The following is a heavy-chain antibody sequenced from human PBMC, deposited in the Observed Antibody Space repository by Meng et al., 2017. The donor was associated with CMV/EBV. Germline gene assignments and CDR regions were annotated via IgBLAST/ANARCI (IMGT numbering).Heavy chain of an antibody. Sequence: IRSRCYCRGWVRQAPGKGLEWIGSIYYSGSTYYNPSLKSRVTISVDTSKNQFSLKLSSVTAADTAVYYCARDTWWEPVTMKPRVDYWGQGTLVTVSS. V-gene: IGHV4-39*07. CDR1: IRSRCYC. D-gene: IGHD3-22*01. J-gene: IGHJ4*02. CDR2: IYYSGST. CDR3: ARDTWWEPVTMKPRVDY.